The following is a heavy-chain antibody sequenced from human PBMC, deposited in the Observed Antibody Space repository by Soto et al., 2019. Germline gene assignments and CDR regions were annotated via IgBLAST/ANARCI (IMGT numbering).Heavy chain of an antibody. J-gene: IGHJ4*02. D-gene: IGHD5-18*01. V-gene: IGHV3-23*01. CDR2: ISGSGGST. CDR3: AKDSLGWWIQIDY. CDR1: VFTFNSYA. Sequence: GGSLRLACATSVFTFNSYAMSWVRQAPGKGLEWVSAISGSGGSTYYADSVKGRFTISRDNSKNTLYLQMNSLRAEDTAVYYCAKDSLGWWIQIDYWGQGTLVTVSS.